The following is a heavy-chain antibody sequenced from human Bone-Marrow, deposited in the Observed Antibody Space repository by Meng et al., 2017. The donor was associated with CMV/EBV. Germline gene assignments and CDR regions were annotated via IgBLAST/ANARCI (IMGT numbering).Heavy chain of an antibody. CDR3: ARGGASALVVPAAIDY. Sequence: GGSLRLSCAASGFTFSSYSMNWVRQAPGKGLEWVSYISSSSSYIYYADSVKGRFTISRDNAKNSLYLQMNSLRAEDTAVYYCARGGASALVVPAAIDYWGQGTLVTVSS. CDR1: GFTFSSYS. CDR2: ISSSSSYI. J-gene: IGHJ4*02. D-gene: IGHD2-2*01. V-gene: IGHV3-21*05.